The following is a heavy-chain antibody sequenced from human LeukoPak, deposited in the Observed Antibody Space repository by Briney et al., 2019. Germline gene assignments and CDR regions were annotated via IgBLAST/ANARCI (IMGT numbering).Heavy chain of an antibody. V-gene: IGHV3-20*04. Sequence: PGGSLRLSCAASGFTFDDYGMSWVRQAPGKGLEWVSGMNCNGGSTGYADYVKGRFTISRNNAKNSLSLKMNSLRAEDTALSYCATAYSLTGHPVDAFDIWGQGTMVTVSS. CDR2: MNCNGGST. CDR1: GFTFDDYG. J-gene: IGHJ3*02. D-gene: IGHD3-9*01. CDR3: ATAYSLTGHPVDAFDI.